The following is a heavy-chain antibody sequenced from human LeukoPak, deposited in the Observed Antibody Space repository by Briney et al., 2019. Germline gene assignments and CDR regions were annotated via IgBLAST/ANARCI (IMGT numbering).Heavy chain of an antibody. CDR2: ISYDGSNK. CDR3: GNLDTPMGY. J-gene: IGHJ4*02. Sequence: PGGSLRLSCAASGFTFSSYGMHWVRQAPGKGLEWVAVISYDGSNKYYADSVKGRFTISRDNSKNTLYLQMNSLRAEDTAVYYCGNLDTPMGYWGQGTLATVSS. CDR1: GFTFSSYG. D-gene: IGHD5-18*01. V-gene: IGHV3-30*03.